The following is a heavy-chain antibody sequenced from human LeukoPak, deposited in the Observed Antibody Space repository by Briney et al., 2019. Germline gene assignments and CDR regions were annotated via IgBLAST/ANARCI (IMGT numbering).Heavy chain of an antibody. D-gene: IGHD4-17*01. CDR2: IYWNDGK. CDR3: ARRRSPSNGDWFDP. J-gene: IGHJ5*02. CDR1: GFSLSTSGVA. V-gene: IGHV2-5*01. Sequence: ESGPTLVNPTQTLTLTCTFSGFSLSTSGVAVGWFRQPPGGALEWLALIYWNDGKYHSPSLKSRLTIAKDTSKNQVVLTMTNMDPVDTATFYCARRRSPSNGDWFDPWGQGTLVTVSS.